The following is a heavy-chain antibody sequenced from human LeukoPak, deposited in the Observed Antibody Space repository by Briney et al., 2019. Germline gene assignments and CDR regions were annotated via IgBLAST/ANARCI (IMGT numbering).Heavy chain of an antibody. D-gene: IGHD3-10*01. CDR3: ARGYGSGSSYYFDY. CDR2: IYYSGGT. V-gene: IGHV4-59*08. Sequence: SETLSLTCTVSGGSISSYYWSWIRQPPGKGLEWIGYIYYSGGTNYNPSLKSRVTISVDTSKNQFSLKLSSVTAADTAVYYCARGYGSGSSYYFDYWGQGTLVTVSS. J-gene: IGHJ4*02. CDR1: GGSISSYY.